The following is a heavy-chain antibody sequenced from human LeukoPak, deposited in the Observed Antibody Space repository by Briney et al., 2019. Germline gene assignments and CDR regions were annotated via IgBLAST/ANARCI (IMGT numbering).Heavy chain of an antibody. J-gene: IGHJ4*02. CDR1: GGTFSSYA. Sequence: ASVKVSFKASGGTFSSYAISWVRQAPGQGLEWMGGIIPILGTANYAQKFQGRVTITADESTSTAYMELSSLRSEDTAVYYCARTYYYDSSGYFDYWGQGTLVTVSS. D-gene: IGHD3-22*01. CDR3: ARTYYYDSSGYFDY. V-gene: IGHV1-69*13. CDR2: IIPILGTA.